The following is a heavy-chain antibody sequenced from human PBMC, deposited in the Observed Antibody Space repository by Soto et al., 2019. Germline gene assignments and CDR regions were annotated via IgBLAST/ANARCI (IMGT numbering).Heavy chain of an antibody. CDR3: ARLNGYCVSTKCHGHYGMAV. J-gene: IGHJ6*02. CDR2: LYYGGST. D-gene: IGHD2-2*03. CDR1: GGSISSSGYH. V-gene: IGHV4-39*01. Sequence: SETLSLACTVSGGSISSSGYHWGWIRQPPGKGLEWIGTLYYGGSTHYNPSLKSRVTVSVDTSKNQFSLRLNSVTAADTAVYYCARLNGYCVSTKCHGHYGMAVWGQGTTVTVSS.